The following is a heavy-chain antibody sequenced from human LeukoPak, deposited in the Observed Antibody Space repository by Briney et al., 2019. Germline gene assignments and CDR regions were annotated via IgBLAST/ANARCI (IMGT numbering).Heavy chain of an antibody. CDR2: ISGSGGST. CDR3: AKDRSAARVGATPTYYFDY. CDR1: GFTFSSYA. J-gene: IGHJ4*02. D-gene: IGHD1-26*01. Sequence: PGGSLRLSCAASGFTFSSYAMSWVRQAPGKGLEWVSAISGSGGSTYYADSVKGRFTISRDNAKNTLYLEVNSLRAEDTAVYYCAKDRSAARVGATPTYYFDYWGQGTLVTVSS. V-gene: IGHV3-23*01.